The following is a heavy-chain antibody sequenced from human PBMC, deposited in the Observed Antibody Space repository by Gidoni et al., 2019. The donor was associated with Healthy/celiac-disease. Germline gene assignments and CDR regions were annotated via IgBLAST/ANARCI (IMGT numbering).Heavy chain of an antibody. CDR1: GFPFSSYS. J-gene: IGHJ4*02. D-gene: IGHD2-15*01. V-gene: IGHV3-23*01. Sequence: EVQLLESGGCLVQPGGSLRLSCAASGFPFSSYSMSWVRQAPGKGLEWVSAIRGRGGSTYYADAVKGRFTISRDNSKNTLYLQMNSLRAEDTAVYYGAKESVGKYCSGGSCYPDYWGQGTLVTVSS. CDR3: AKESVGKYCSGGSCYPDY. CDR2: IRGRGGST.